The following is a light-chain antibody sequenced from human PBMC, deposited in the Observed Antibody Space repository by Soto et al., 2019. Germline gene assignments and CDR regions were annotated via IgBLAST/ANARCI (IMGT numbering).Light chain of an antibody. V-gene: IGKV3-20*01. CDR3: QQYGSSYT. CDR2: GAS. Sequence: EIVLTQSPGTLSLSPGERATLSCRASQSVSSSYLAGYQQTPGQAPRLLIYGASSRATGIPDRFSGSGSGTDCTLTISRLEPEEFAVYYCQQYGSSYTFGQGTKLEIK. CDR1: QSVSSSY. J-gene: IGKJ2*01.